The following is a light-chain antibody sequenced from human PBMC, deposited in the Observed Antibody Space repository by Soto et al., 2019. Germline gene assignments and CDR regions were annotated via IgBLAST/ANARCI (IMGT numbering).Light chain of an antibody. CDR2: GAF. CDR1: PSVPNF. V-gene: IGKV3-20*01. Sequence: EIVLTQSPATLSLSPGDRATLSCRASPSVPNFLAWYQQKPGQAPRLLIYGAFNRAAGIPDRFSGSGSGTDFTLTISRLEPEDFAVYYCQQYGSAPFTFGGGTKVEIK. CDR3: QQYGSAPFT. J-gene: IGKJ4*01.